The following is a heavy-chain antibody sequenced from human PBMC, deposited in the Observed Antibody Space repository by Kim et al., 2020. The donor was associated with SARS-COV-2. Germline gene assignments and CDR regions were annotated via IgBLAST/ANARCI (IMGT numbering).Heavy chain of an antibody. CDR3: ARDRVVGATPGAFDI. J-gene: IGHJ3*02. CDR1: GFTFSSYS. V-gene: IGHV3-21*01. D-gene: IGHD1-26*01. CDR2: ISSSSSYI. Sequence: GGSLRLSCAASGFTFSSYSMNWVRQAPGKGLEWVSSISSSSSYIYYADSVKGRFTISRDNAKNSLYLQMNSLRAEDTAVYYCARDRVVGATPGAFDIWGQGTMVTVSS.